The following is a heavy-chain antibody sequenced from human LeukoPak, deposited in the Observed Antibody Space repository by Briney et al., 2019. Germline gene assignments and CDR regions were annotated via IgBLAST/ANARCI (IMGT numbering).Heavy chain of an antibody. V-gene: IGHV4-38-2*01. CDR3: ARANVLLWFGGAFDI. CDR2: IYQSGST. D-gene: IGHD3-10*01. Sequence: SETLSLTCAVSGYSISSGYYWGWIRPPPGKGLEWIGTIYQSGSTYYNPSLKSRVTISVDTSKNQFSLKLSSVTAADTAVYYCARANVLLWFGGAFDIWGQGTMVTVAS. J-gene: IGHJ3*02. CDR1: GYSISSGYY.